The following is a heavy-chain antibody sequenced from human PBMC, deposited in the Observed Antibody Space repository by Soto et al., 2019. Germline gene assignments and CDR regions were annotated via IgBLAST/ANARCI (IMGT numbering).Heavy chain of an antibody. V-gene: IGHV4-30-4*01. D-gene: IGHD2-21*02. CDR1: VGSLSYGISP. Sequence: QVQLQQSGPGLGNPSKTLSLTCTASVGSLSYGISPWPWIRQSPGKGLGGMGYFLYSGSIIYNPSFKSRVTISVDTSKNQFSLQLSSVTAADTAVYFCAREDDGGDRDYYGLDVWGQGTTVTVSS. J-gene: IGHJ6*02. CDR3: AREDDGGDRDYYGLDV. CDR2: FLYSGSI.